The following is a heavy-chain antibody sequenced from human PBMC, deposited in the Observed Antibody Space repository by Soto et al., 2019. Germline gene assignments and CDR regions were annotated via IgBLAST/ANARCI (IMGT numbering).Heavy chain of an antibody. CDR3: ARLYSGYDGWYFDL. V-gene: IGHV4-31*03. J-gene: IGHJ2*01. D-gene: IGHD5-12*01. CDR1: GGSISSGGYY. Sequence: QVQLQESGPGLVKPSQTLSLTCTVSGGSISSGGYYWSWIRQHPGKGLEWIGYIYYSGSTYYNPSLKSRVTLSVDTSKNQFSLKLSSVTAADTAVYYCARLYSGYDGWYFDLWGRGTLVTVSS. CDR2: IYYSGST.